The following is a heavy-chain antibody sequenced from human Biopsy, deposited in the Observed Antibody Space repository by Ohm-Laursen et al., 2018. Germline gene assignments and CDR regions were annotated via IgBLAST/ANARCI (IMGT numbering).Heavy chain of an antibody. J-gene: IGHJ2*01. CDR3: ARGGGGNSRDWYFDL. D-gene: IGHD1-7*01. Sequence: SLRLSCAASGFSFDNYVMHWVRQAPGKGLEWVSGISWDSGRIDYADSAKGRFTISRDNAKNSLYLQMNSLRAEDTAVYYCARGGGGNSRDWYFDLWGRGTLVTVSS. CDR1: GFSFDNYV. CDR2: ISWDSGRI. V-gene: IGHV3-9*01.